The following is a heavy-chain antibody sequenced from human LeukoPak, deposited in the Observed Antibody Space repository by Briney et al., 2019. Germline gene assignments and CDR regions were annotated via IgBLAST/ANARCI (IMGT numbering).Heavy chain of an antibody. CDR3: ARDRRRDTPDAFDI. Sequence: SQTLSLTCTVSGGSISSGGYYWNWIRQHPGTGLEWIGYIYYSGSTYYNPSLKSRVTISVDTSKNQFSLKLNSLTAADTAVYYCARDRRRDTPDAFDIWGQGTMVTVSS. V-gene: IGHV4-31*03. CDR2: IYYSGST. J-gene: IGHJ3*02. CDR1: GGSISSGGYY. D-gene: IGHD5-18*01.